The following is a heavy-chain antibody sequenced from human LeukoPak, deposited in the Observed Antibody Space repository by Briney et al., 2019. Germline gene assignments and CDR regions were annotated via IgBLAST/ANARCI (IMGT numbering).Heavy chain of an antibody. CDR2: ITAYNGNT. CDR3: AREGLPSEKIFGAVITYYYRTVDV. J-gene: IGHJ6*02. D-gene: IGHD3-3*01. V-gene: IGHV1-18*01. Sequence: GASVKVSRKASGYTFTNYGVSWVRQAPGQGLEWMGWITAYNGNTNYAQNLQGRVTMTTDTSTSTAYMELRSLKSDDTAVYYCAREGLPSEKIFGAVITYYYRTVDVWGQGTPVTVS. CDR1: GYTFTNYG.